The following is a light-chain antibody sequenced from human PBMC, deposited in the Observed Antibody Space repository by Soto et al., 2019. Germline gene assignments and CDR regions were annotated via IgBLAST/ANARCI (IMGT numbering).Light chain of an antibody. CDR2: SNN. V-gene: IGLV1-44*01. Sequence: QSLLTQPPSVSATPGQRVTISCSGTYSNIGSNTVAWYQRLPGAAPKLLIYSNNERPSGVPDRFSGSKSGSSASLAISGLQSEDEADYYCAAWDDSLNSPRMLFGGGTKATVL. J-gene: IGLJ2*01. CDR3: AAWDDSLNSPRML. CDR1: YSNIGSNT.